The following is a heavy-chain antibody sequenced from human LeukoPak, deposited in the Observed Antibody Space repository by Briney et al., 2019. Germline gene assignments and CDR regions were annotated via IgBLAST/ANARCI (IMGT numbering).Heavy chain of an antibody. J-gene: IGHJ4*02. CDR1: GYNFITYG. Sequence: ASVKVSCKASGYNFITYGFSWVRLAPGQGLEWMGWINPYHGKTKYAQKIQGRLTMTTDTSTNTAHMELRSLTSDDTAVYFCARDRIAAAVLDYWGQGTLVTVSS. D-gene: IGHD6-13*01. CDR2: INPYHGKT. CDR3: ARDRIAAAVLDY. V-gene: IGHV1-18*01.